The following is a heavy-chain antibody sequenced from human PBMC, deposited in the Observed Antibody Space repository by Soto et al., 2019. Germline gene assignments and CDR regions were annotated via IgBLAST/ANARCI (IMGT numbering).Heavy chain of an antibody. Sequence: ASVKVSCKASGYTFTSYVISWVRQAPGQGLEWMGWISAYNGNTNYAQKLQGRVTMTTDTSTSTAYMELRSLRSDDTAVYYCARDLSDFWSGYYTGSPEYYFDFWGQGTLVTVSS. V-gene: IGHV1-18*01. CDR1: GYTFTSYV. CDR2: ISAYNGNT. D-gene: IGHD3-3*01. J-gene: IGHJ4*02. CDR3: ARDLSDFWSGYYTGSPEYYFDF.